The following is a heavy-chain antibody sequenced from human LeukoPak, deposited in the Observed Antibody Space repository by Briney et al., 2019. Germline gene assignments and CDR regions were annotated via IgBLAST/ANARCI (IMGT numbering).Heavy chain of an antibody. D-gene: IGHD6-6*01. CDR1: GYTFTSYD. CDR3: AREPREAARPSHYYYYMDV. J-gene: IGHJ6*03. V-gene: IGHV1-2*02. CDR2: INPNSGGT. Sequence: GASVKVSCKASGYTFTSYDINWVRQAPGQGLEWMGWINPNSGGTNYAQKFQGRVTMTRDTSISTAYMELSRLRSDDTAVYYCAREPREAARPSHYYYYMDVWGKGTTVTVSS.